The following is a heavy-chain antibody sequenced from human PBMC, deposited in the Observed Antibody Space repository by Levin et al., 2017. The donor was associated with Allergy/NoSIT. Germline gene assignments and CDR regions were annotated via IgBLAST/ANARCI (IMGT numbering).Heavy chain of an antibody. J-gene: IGHJ1*01. CDR3: ARDNQGFQH. D-gene: IGHD1-14*01. Sequence: ASVKVSCRASGYTFTSYYIHWVRQAPGQGLEWIGRINPSGGGTSYAQKLEGRVTMTRDMSTSTVYMELSSLRSEDTAEYYCARDNQGFQHWGQGTLVTVSS. CDR1: GYTFTSYY. V-gene: IGHV1-46*04. CDR2: INPSGGGT.